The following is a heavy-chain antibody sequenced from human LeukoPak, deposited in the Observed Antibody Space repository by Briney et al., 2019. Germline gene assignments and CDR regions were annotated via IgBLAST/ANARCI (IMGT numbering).Heavy chain of an antibody. Sequence: PGGSLRLSCAASGFTFSNYAMSWVRQAPGKGLEWVSVIYSGGSGNTFYADSVKGRFTISRDNSKNTLYLQMNSLRAEDTAVYYCARRVELGSFDYWGQGTLVTVSS. CDR1: GFTFSNYA. J-gene: IGHJ4*02. CDR3: ARRVELGSFDY. CDR2: IYSGGSGNT. V-gene: IGHV3-23*03. D-gene: IGHD1-26*01.